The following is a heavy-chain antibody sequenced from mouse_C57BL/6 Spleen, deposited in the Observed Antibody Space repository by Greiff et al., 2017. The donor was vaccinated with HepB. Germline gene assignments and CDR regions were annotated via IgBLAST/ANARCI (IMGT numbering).Heavy chain of an antibody. Sequence: QVQLKQPGAELVRPGSSVKLSCKASGYTFTSYWMHWVKQRPIQGLEWIGNIDPSDSETHYNQKFKDKATLTVDKSSSTAYMQLSSLTSEDSAVYYCARGGGWLLQGDYWGQGTTLTVSS. V-gene: IGHV1-52*01. J-gene: IGHJ2*01. CDR2: IDPSDSET. D-gene: IGHD2-3*01. CDR1: GYTFTSYW. CDR3: ARGGGWLLQGDY.